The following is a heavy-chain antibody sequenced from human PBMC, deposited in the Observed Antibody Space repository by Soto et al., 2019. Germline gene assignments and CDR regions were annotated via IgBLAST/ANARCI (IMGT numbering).Heavy chain of an antibody. D-gene: IGHD2-21*01. CDR1: GFTFRDYA. Sequence: EVQLLESGGGLVQPGGSLRLSCAASGFTFRDYAMSWVRQAPGKGLEWVSGLGGGGDDTYYAASVRGPFIVARDDSKNMLFLQMNSLRAADTAIYYCAKDGIAKNDVWDSFHLWGRGTKVTVSS. CDR2: LGGGGDDT. J-gene: IGHJ3*01. CDR3: AKDGIAKNDVWDSFHL. V-gene: IGHV3-23*01.